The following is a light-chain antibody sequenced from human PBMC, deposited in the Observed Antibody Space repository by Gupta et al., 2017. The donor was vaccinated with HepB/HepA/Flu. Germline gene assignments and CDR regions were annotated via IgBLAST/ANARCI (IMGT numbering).Light chain of an antibody. J-gene: IGKJ1*01. CDR1: QSISSY. Sequence: DFQLTQSPSSLSASVGDRVTITWRASQSISSYLQWYQQKPGKAPKLLIYTAYSLQSGVPSRCSSSGSETDFTHTISSLQPEDFATDYCQQSYSTPRTFGQGTKVEIK. V-gene: IGKV1-39*01. CDR3: QQSYSTPRT. CDR2: TAY.